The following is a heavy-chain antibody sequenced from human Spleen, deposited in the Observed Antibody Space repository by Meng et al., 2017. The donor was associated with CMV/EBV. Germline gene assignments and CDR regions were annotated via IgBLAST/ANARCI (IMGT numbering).Heavy chain of an antibody. J-gene: IGHJ4*02. CDR3: ARSSVYYYEGSGYYYFGY. CDR1: GFTFSSYW. Sequence: GGSLRLSCAASGFTFSSYWMHWVRQAPGKGLVWVSRINSDGSSTSYADSVKGRFTVSRDNAKNSLYLQMNSLRAEDTALYYCARSSVYYYEGSGYYYFGYWGQGALVTVSS. V-gene: IGHV3-74*01. D-gene: IGHD3-22*01. CDR2: INSDGSST.